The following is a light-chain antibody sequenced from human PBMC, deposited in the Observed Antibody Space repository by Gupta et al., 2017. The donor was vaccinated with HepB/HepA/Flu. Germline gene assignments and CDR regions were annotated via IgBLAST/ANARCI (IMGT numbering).Light chain of an antibody. V-gene: IGKV1-17*01. CDR1: QGIRDD. Sequence: DIQMTQSPSSLSASVGDRVTITCRASQGIRDDLSWYQQKPGRAPKRLIYSASSLQNGVPSRFSGSGSGTEFTLTISSLQPEDSAIYYCRQQNGYPITFGQGTRLEI. CDR3: RQQNGYPIT. CDR2: SAS. J-gene: IGKJ5*01.